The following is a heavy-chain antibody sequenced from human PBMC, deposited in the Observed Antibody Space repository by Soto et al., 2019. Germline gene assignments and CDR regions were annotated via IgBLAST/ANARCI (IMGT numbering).Heavy chain of an antibody. CDR2: IYVTGAV. D-gene: IGHD2-21*01. CDR3: ARLRIATNNYKWFDP. CDR1: GAALNSGNYY. J-gene: IGHJ5*02. V-gene: IGHV4-31*03. Sequence: SETLSLACSVSGAALNSGNYYWSWIRQVPGKGLEWIGHIYVTGAVDYNPSLRDRITISQDTSERQFSLNLRLVTAADTAVYYCARLRIATNNYKWFDPWGQGTLVTVSS.